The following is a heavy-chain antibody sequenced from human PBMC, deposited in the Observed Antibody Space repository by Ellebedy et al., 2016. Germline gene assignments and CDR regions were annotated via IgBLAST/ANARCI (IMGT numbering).Heavy chain of an antibody. Sequence: GGSLRLXCAASGFTFSSYAMHWVRQAPGKGLEWVAVISYDGSNKYYADSVKGRFTISRDNAKNSLYLQMNSLRAEDTAVYYCARRDDVLDVWGQGTTVTVSS. V-gene: IGHV3-30-3*01. J-gene: IGHJ6*02. CDR2: ISYDGSNK. CDR3: ARRDDVLDV. CDR1: GFTFSSYA.